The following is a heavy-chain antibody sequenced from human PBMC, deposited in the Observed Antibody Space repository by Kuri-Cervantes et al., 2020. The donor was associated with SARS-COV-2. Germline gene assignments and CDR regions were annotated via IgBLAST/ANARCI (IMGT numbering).Heavy chain of an antibody. D-gene: IGHD2-2*01. CDR3: AREKGLGYCSSTSCSPTLYYYYGMDV. CDR2: ISYDGSNK. Sequence: GGSLRLSCAASGFTFSSYGMHWVRQAPGKGLEWVAVISYDGSNKYYADSVKGRFTISRDNSKNTLYLQMNSLRAEDTAVYYCAREKGLGYCSSTSCSPTLYYYYGMDVWGQGTTVTVSS. CDR1: GFTFSSYG. J-gene: IGHJ6*02. V-gene: IGHV3-30*03.